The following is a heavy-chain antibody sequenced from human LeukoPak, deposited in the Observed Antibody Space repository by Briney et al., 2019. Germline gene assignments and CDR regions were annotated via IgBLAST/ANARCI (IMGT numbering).Heavy chain of an antibody. CDR2: IYTGGTT. D-gene: IGHD2-2*02. CDR1: GNSISRYY. CDR3: ARPAAYCSSTSCYTSGAFDI. J-gene: IGHJ3*02. V-gene: IGHV4-4*07. Sequence: SETLSLTCTVSGNSISRYYCSWIRQPAGKGLEWIGRIYTGGTTTYNPSLASRVTISVDTSKNQFSLKLSSVTAADTAVYYCARPAAYCSSTSCYTSGAFDIWGQGTMVTVSS.